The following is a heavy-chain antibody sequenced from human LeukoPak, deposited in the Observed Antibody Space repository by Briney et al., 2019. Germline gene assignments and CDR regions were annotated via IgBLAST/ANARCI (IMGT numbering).Heavy chain of an antibody. CDR3: AKDPARYGDYANWFDP. CDR1: GSTFSSYG. CDR2: IRYDGSNK. V-gene: IGHV3-30*02. J-gene: IGHJ5*02. D-gene: IGHD4-17*01. Sequence: PGGSLRLSCAASGSTFSSYGMHWVRQAPGKGLEWVAFIRYDGSNKYYADSVKGRFTISRDNSKNTLYLQMNSLRAEDTAVYYCAKDPARYGDYANWFDPWGQGTLVTVSS.